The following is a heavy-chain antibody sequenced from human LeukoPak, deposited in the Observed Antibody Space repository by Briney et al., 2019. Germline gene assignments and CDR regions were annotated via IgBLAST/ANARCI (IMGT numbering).Heavy chain of an antibody. CDR2: IYYSGST. D-gene: IGHD3-3*01. CDR3: ARAPVGYDFWSGYPPYYYYGMDV. Sequence: SETLSLTCTVSGGSLSSGDYYWSWIRQPPGKGLEWIGYIYYSGSTYYNPSLKSRVTISVDTSKNQFSLKLSSVTAADTAVYYCARAPVGYDFWSGYPPYYYYGMDVWGQGTTVTVSS. V-gene: IGHV4-30-4*01. J-gene: IGHJ6*02. CDR1: GGSLSSGDYY.